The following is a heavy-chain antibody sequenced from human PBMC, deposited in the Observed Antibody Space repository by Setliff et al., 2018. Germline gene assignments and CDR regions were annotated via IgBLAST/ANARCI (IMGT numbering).Heavy chain of an antibody. V-gene: IGHV3-21*01. Sequence: GGSLRLSCAASGFTFDDYAMHWVRQAPGKGLEWVSSISSSSSYIYYADSVKGRFTISRDNAKNSLYLQMNSLRAEDTAVYYCARGYCSSSSCYGTMGYWGQGTLVTVSS. D-gene: IGHD2-2*01. CDR2: ISSSSSYI. J-gene: IGHJ4*02. CDR1: GFTFDDYA. CDR3: ARGYCSSSSCYGTMGY.